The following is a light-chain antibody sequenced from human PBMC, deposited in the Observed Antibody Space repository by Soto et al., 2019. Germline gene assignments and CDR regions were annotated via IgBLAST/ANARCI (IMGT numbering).Light chain of an antibody. CDR1: ESVSHNY. J-gene: IGKJ3*01. CDR3: QLYSYSRDFS. V-gene: IGKV3-20*01. CDR2: GVS. Sequence: EIVLTQSPGTLSLSPGERATISCRASESVSHNYLAWYQQKPGQAPRLLIYGVSFSATGIPARFSCSGPETDFSLAISRLEPEDFAVYYCQLYSYSRDFSCGPGTKVEVK.